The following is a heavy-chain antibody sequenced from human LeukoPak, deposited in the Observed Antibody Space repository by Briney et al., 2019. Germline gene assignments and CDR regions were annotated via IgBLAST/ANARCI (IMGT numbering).Heavy chain of an antibody. CDR2: ISSSSSYI. CDR3: ARDRVVVINAFDI. CDR1: GFTFSSYS. Sequence: GGSLRLSCAASGFTFSSYSMNWVRQAPGKGLEWVSSISSSSSYIYYADSAKGRFTISRDNAKNSLYLQMNSLRAEDTAVYYCARDRVVVINAFDIWGQGTTVTVSS. D-gene: IGHD3-22*01. V-gene: IGHV3-21*01. J-gene: IGHJ3*02.